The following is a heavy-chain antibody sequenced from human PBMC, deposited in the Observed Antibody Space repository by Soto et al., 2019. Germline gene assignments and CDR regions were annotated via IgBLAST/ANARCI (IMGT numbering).Heavy chain of an antibody. D-gene: IGHD2-15*01. CDR2: ISPGSRYP. CDR3: VRGGGGGLFDP. V-gene: IGHV3-11*06. Sequence: GWSLRLCCAGSGFTFGDSYMSWIRQAPGKGLEWLSYISPGSRYPAYADSVKGRFTISRDNAKRSLYLQMRSLTAEDTAIYYCVRGGGGGLFDPWGQGTMVTVSS. CDR1: GFTFGDSY. J-gene: IGHJ5*02.